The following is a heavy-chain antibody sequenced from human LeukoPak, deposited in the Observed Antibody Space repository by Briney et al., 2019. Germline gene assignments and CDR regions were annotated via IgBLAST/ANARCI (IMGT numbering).Heavy chain of an antibody. CDR3: ATQDSSHY. Sequence: SETLSLTCTVSGDSVSSTDYYSGWIRQPPGRGLEWIASIRYSESSYYNPSLKSRATISVDTSKNHFSLKLRSLTATDTAVYYCATQDSSHYWGQGTLVTVSS. CDR2: IRYSESS. CDR1: GDSVSSTDYY. J-gene: IGHJ4*02. D-gene: IGHD3-22*01. V-gene: IGHV4-39*02.